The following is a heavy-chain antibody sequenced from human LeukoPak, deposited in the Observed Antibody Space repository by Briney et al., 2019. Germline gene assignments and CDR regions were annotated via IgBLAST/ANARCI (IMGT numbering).Heavy chain of an antibody. Sequence: GGSLRLSCAASGFTFSSYWMSWVRQAPGKGREWVANIKQDGSEKYYVDSVKGRFTISRDNAKNSLYLQMNSLRAEDTAVYYCASAVGYYDSSGYMADYWGQGTLVTVSS. CDR1: GFTFSSYW. V-gene: IGHV3-7*01. D-gene: IGHD3-22*01. J-gene: IGHJ4*02. CDR2: IKQDGSEK. CDR3: ASAVGYYDSSGYMADY.